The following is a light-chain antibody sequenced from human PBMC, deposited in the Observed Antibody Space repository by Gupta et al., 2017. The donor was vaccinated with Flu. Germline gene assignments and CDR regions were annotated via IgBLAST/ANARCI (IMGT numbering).Light chain of an antibody. J-gene: IGLJ3*02. CDR1: SSDVGGNKY. CDR2: EVN. V-gene: IGLV2-14*01. CDR3: SSYTNTNTPHWV. Sequence: QSALTQPASVSESPGQSIAISWTGASSDVGGNKYVSWYQQHPGKAPKLIIYEVNNRPSGVSDRFSGSKSGNTASLTISGLQAEDEADYYCSSYTNTNTPHWVFGGGTKLTVL.